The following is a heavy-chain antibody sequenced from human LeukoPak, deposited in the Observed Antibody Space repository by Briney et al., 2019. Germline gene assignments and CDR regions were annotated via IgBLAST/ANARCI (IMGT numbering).Heavy chain of an antibody. CDR2: INHSGST. CDR3: ARAIVTGPLYYYYYMDV. Sequence: SETLSLTCAVYGGSFSGYYWSWIRQPPGKGLEWIGEINHSGSTNYNPSLKSRVTISVDTSKNQFSLELSSVTAADTAVYYCARAIVTGPLYYYYYMDVWGKGTTVTVSS. V-gene: IGHV4-34*01. CDR1: GGSFSGYY. D-gene: IGHD1-20*01. J-gene: IGHJ6*03.